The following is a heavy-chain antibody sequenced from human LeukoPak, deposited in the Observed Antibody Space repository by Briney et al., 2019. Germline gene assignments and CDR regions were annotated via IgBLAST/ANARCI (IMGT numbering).Heavy chain of an antibody. Sequence: PGGSLRLSCAASGFTFSSYSMNWVRQAPGKGLEWVSFISSSSSYIYYADSVKGRFTISRDNAKNSLYLQMNSLRAEDTAVYYCAREVGGSAAFDIWGQGTMVTVSS. CDR2: ISSSSSYI. CDR3: AREVGGSAAFDI. CDR1: GFTFSSYS. V-gene: IGHV3-21*01. D-gene: IGHD1-26*01. J-gene: IGHJ3*02.